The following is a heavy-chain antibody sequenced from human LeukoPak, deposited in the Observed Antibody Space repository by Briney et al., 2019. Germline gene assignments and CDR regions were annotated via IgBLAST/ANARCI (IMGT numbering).Heavy chain of an antibody. J-gene: IGHJ2*01. V-gene: IGHV5-51*01. CDR1: GYRFNSYW. CDR3: ARRGRHSSGYSSWYFDL. D-gene: IGHD3-22*01. CDR2: IYPGDSDV. Sequence: GESLQISCKGSGYRFNSYWIGWVRQMPGKGLGWMGIIYPGDSDVRLSPSLQGQVTFSADKSINTAYLQWSSLEASDTAIYYCARRGRHSSGYSSWYFDLWGRGNLVTASS.